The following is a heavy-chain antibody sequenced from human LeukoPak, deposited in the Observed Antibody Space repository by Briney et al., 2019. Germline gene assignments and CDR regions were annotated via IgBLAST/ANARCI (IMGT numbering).Heavy chain of an antibody. V-gene: IGHV3-11*03. CDR2: ITSSSSYT. CDR1: GLTFSDYY. D-gene: IGHD3-16*01. J-gene: IGHJ6*02. CDR3: ARNLGSDYYYGMDV. Sequence: GGSLRLSCAASGLTFSDYYMSWIRQAPGKGLEWVSYITSSSSYTNYADSVKGRFTISRDNAKDSLYLQMNRLRAEDTAVYYCARNLGSDYYYGMDVWGQGTTVTVSS.